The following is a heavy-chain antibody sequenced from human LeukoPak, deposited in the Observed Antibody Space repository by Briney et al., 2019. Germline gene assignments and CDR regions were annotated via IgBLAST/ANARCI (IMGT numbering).Heavy chain of an antibody. Sequence: GGSLRLSCAASGVNFRSSGMHWVRQAPGKGLEWVTFIQNDGSDKYYAASVKGRFTISRDNSKNTVYLHMASLRADDTALYYCAREGGRAVPGRFDQWGQGTLVTVSS. CDR3: AREGGRAVPGRFDQ. J-gene: IGHJ4*02. D-gene: IGHD6-13*01. CDR1: GVNFRSSG. V-gene: IGHV3-30*02. CDR2: IQNDGSDK.